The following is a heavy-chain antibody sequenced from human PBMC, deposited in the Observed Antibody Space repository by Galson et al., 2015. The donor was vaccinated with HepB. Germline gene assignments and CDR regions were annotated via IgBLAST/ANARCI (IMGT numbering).Heavy chain of an antibody. J-gene: IGHJ1*01. D-gene: IGHD2-2*01. CDR2: ISYDGSNK. V-gene: IGHV3-30*18. CDR1: GFTFSSYG. Sequence: SLRLSCAASGFTFSSYGMHWVRQAPGKGLEWVAVISYDGSNKYYADSVKGRFTISRDNSKNTLYLQMNSLRAEDTAVYYCAKEGFVVVPAASNPEYFQLWGQGTLVTVSS. CDR3: AKEGFVVVPAASNPEYFQL.